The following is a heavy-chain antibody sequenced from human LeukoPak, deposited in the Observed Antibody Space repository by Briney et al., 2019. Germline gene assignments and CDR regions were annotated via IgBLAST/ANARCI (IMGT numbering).Heavy chain of an antibody. Sequence: SVKVSCKASGGTFSSYAISWVRQAPGQGLEWMGRIIPIFGIANYAQKFQGRVTITADKSTSTAYMELSSLRSEDTAVYYCARDSAAGGSNWFDPWGQGTLVTVSS. CDR1: GGTFSSYA. D-gene: IGHD6-13*01. J-gene: IGHJ5*02. V-gene: IGHV1-69*04. CDR3: ARDSAAGGSNWFDP. CDR2: IIPIFGIA.